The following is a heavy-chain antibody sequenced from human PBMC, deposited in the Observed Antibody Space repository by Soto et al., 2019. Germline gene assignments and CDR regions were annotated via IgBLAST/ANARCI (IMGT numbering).Heavy chain of an antibody. CDR1: GYSFTSSW. CDR3: AREGYYYCYGMDV. Sequence: GPSLQISGKGSGYSFTSSWMGPVRQMNGKGLEGRGIIYPGDFDTRYSPSFQGQVTISADKSISTAYLQLNSVTPEDTSVYYCAREGYYYCYGMDVWGQGTTVTVSS. V-gene: IGHV5-51*01. J-gene: IGHJ6*02. CDR2: IYPGDFDT.